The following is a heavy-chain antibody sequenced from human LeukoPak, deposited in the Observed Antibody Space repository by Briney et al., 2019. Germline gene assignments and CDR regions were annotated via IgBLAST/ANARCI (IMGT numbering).Heavy chain of an antibody. Sequence: SETLSLTCIVSGGSISTYYWTWIRQPPGRGLEWIGYIYYSGITNYNPSLKSRVTMSVDTSRNQFSLRLNSVTAADTAVYYCARRLAVTGRYYFDYWGQGTLVTVSS. J-gene: IGHJ4*02. D-gene: IGHD6-13*01. CDR1: GGSISTYY. V-gene: IGHV4-59*01. CDR2: IYYSGIT. CDR3: ARRLAVTGRYYFDY.